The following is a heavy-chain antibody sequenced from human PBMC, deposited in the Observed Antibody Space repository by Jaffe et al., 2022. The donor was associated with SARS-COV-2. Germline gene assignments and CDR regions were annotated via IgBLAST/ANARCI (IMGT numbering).Heavy chain of an antibody. V-gene: IGHV4-34*01. CDR2: INHSGST. Sequence: QVQLQQWGAGLLKPSETLSLTCAVYGGSFSGYYWSWIRQPPGKGLEWIGEINHSGSTNYNPSLKSRVTISVDTSKNQFSLKLSSVTAADTAVYYCARGLEEARPFDYWGQGTLVTVSS. CDR1: GGSFSGYY. CDR3: ARGLEEARPFDY. J-gene: IGHJ4*02.